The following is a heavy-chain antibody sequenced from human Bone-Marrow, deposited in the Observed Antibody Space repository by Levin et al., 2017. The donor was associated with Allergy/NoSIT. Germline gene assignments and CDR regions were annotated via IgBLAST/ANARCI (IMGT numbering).Heavy chain of an antibody. D-gene: IGHD3-10*01. V-gene: IGHV4-31*03. J-gene: IGHJ4*02. CDR2: IFYRGNT. CDR3: ARGQEAALVHALHFDY. CDR1: GGSISNVGDF. Sequence: SPTLSLPCPVSGGSISNVGDFWSWIRQFPGKDLEWIGYIFYRGNTYYNPSLLSRVTLSVDTSQNQFSLSLKSVTAADTAVYYCARGQEAALVHALHFDYWGQGLLVTVSS.